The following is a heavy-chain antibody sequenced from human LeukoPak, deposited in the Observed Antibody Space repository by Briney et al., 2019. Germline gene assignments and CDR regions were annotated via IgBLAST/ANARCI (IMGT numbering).Heavy chain of an antibody. Sequence: GGSLRLSCAASGFTFSSYAMSWVRQAPGKGLEWVSAISGSGGSTYYADSVKGRFTISRDNSKNTLYLQMNSLRAENTAVYYCAKSVTGMQRWYFDLWGRGTLVTVSS. D-gene: IGHD7-27*01. J-gene: IGHJ2*01. V-gene: IGHV3-23*01. CDR1: GFTFSSYA. CDR3: AKSVTGMQRWYFDL. CDR2: ISGSGGST.